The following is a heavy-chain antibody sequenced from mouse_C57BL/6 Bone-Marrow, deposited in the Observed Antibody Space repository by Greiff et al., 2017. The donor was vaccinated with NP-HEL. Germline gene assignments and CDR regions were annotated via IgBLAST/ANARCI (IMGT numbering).Heavy chain of an antibody. CDR3: TAFPALFAY. Sequence: EVKLQESGAELVRPGASVKLSCTASGFNIKDDYMHWVKQRPEQGLEWIGWIDPENGDTEYASKFQGKATITADTSSNTAYLQLSSLTSEDTAVYYCTAFPALFAYWGQGTLVTVSA. V-gene: IGHV14-4*01. CDR1: GFNIKDDY. J-gene: IGHJ3*01. CDR2: IDPENGDT.